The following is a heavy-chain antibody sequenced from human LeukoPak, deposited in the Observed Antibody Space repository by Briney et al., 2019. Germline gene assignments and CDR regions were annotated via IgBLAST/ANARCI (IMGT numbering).Heavy chain of an antibody. J-gene: IGHJ3*02. CDR2: ISYDGSNK. Sequence: PGGSLRLSCAASGFTFSSYGMHWVRQAPGKGLEWVAVISYDGSNKYYADSVKGRFTISRDNAKNSLYLQMNSLRAEDTAVYYCARQSYGEAFDIWGQGTMVTVSS. D-gene: IGHD1-26*01. CDR3: ARQSYGEAFDI. V-gene: IGHV3-30*03. CDR1: GFTFSSYG.